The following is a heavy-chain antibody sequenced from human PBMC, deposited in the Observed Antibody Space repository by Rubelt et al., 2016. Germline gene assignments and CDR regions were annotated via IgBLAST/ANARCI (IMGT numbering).Heavy chain of an antibody. CDR2: IYYSGST. Sequence: QLQLQESGPGLVKPSETLSLTCTVSGGSISSSSYYWGWIRQPPGKGLEWIGSIYYSGSTYYNRARKWWCTLSGETAKNQFSLKLGSVTAADTAVYYCARGKGRRRAPMDYWGQGTLVTVSS. J-gene: IGHJ4*02. V-gene: IGHV4-39*01. CDR1: GGSISSSSYY. CDR3: ARGKGRRRAPMDY.